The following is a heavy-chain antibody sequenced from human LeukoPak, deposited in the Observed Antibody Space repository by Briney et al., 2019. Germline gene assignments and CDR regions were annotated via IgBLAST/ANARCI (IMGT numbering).Heavy chain of an antibody. CDR2: INHSGST. CDR3: ARGRLRVAARPNWFDP. Sequence: SETLSLTCAVYGGSLSGYYWSWIRQPPGKGLEWIGEINHSGSTNYNPSLKSRVTISVDTSKNQFSLKLSSVTAADTAVYYCARGRLRVAARPNWFDPWGQGTLVTVSS. J-gene: IGHJ5*02. D-gene: IGHD6-6*01. V-gene: IGHV4-34*01. CDR1: GGSLSGYY.